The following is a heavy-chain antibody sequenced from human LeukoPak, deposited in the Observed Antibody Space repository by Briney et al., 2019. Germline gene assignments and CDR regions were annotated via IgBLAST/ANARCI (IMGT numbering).Heavy chain of an antibody. D-gene: IGHD2-2*02. CDR1: GGSISSYY. Sequence: SKTLSLTCTVSGGSISSYYWSWIRQPPGKGLEWIGYIYTSGSTNYNPSLKSRVTISVDTSKNQFSLKLSSVTAADTAVYYCARAIRRHWFDPWGQGTLVTVSS. CDR2: IYTSGST. V-gene: IGHV4-4*09. CDR3: ARAIRRHWFDP. J-gene: IGHJ5*02.